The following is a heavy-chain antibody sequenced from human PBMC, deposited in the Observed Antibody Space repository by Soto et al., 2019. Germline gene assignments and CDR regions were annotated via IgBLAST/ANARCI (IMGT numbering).Heavy chain of an antibody. J-gene: IGHJ6*02. CDR1: GGSISSGGYY. Sequence: KSSETLSLTCTVSGGSISSGGYYWSWTRQHPGKGLEWIGYIYYSGSTYYNPSLKSRVTISVDTSKNQFSLKLSSVTAADTAVYYCAGTSYCSGGSCYSFSDYYYGMDVWGQGTTVTVSS. V-gene: IGHV4-31*03. D-gene: IGHD2-15*01. CDR2: IYYSGST. CDR3: AGTSYCSGGSCYSFSDYYYGMDV.